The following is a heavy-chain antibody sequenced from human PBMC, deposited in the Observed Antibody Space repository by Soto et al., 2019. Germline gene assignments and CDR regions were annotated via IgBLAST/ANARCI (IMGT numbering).Heavy chain of an antibody. V-gene: IGHV1-18*01. CDR3: ARDSSSSWQNYYYYGMDV. CDR1: GYTFTSYG. CDR2: ISAYNGNT. D-gene: IGHD6-13*01. Sequence: ASVKVSCKASGYTFTSYGISWVRQAPGQGLEWMGWISAYNGNTNYAQKLQGRVTMTTGTSTSTAYMELRSLRSDDTAVYYCARDSSSSWQNYYYYGMDVWGQGTTVTVSS. J-gene: IGHJ6*02.